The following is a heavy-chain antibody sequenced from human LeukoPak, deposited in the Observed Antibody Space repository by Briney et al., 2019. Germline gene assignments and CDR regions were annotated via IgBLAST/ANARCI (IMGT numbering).Heavy chain of an antibody. V-gene: IGHV4-4*07. Sequence: SETLSLTCTVSGASISSYYWSWIRQPAGKGLEWIGRFYNSGSTNYNPSLKSRVTMSVDTSKTQFSLKLRSVTAADTAVYYCARGASGYDPFDYWGQGTLVTVSS. CDR3: ARGASGYDPFDY. CDR2: FYNSGST. D-gene: IGHD5-12*01. CDR1: GASISSYY. J-gene: IGHJ4*02.